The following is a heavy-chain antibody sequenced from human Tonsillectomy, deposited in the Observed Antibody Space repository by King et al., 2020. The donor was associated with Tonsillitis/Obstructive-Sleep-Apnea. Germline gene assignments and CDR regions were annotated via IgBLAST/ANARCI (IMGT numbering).Heavy chain of an antibody. CDR3: ARRPTIAVPGIPFDY. J-gene: IGHJ4*02. D-gene: IGHD6-19*01. CDR1: GYSFSSYW. Sequence: VQLVQSGAEVKKPGESLRISCKGSGYSFSSYWINWVRQMPGKGLEWMGRIDPTDSYTNYSPSFQGHVTITGDKSITTAYLQWSSLKASDTAMYYCARRPTIAVPGIPFDYWGQGTLVTVSS. CDR2: IDPTDSYT. V-gene: IGHV5-10-1*01.